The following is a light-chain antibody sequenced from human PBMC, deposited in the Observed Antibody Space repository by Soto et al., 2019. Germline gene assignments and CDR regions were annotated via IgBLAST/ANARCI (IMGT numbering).Light chain of an antibody. J-gene: IGKJ2*01. CDR3: QQWDT. V-gene: IGKV3-11*01. CDR2: DAS. CDR1: QSVSSY. Sequence: TQSPSTLSLSPGERATLSCRASQSVSSYLAWYQQKPGQAPRLLIYDASNRATGIPARFSGSGSGTDFTLTISSLEPEDFAVYYCQQWDTFGQGTKLEIK.